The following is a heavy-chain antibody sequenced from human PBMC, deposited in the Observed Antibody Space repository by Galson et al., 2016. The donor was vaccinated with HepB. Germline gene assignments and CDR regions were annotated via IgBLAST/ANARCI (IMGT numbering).Heavy chain of an antibody. V-gene: IGHV3-23*01. D-gene: IGHD6-6*01. CDR1: GFTFSSYA. J-gene: IGHJ5*02. CDR3: AKDPLEYSTSAGWFDP. CDR2: ISGSSAST. Sequence: SLRLSCAASGFTFSSYAMSWVRQAPGKGLEWVSAISGSSASTHYADSVQGRFTISRDNSKNTLYLQMNSLRAEDTAVYYCAKDPLEYSTSAGWFDPWGQGTLVTVSS.